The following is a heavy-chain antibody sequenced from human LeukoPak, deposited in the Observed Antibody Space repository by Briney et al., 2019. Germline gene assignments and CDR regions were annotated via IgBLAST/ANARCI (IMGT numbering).Heavy chain of an antibody. CDR2: ISASGGGT. D-gene: IGHD2-2*01. J-gene: IGHJ4*02. V-gene: IGHV3-23*01. CDR3: AKGRSTSWKASYYFDY. Sequence: GGSLRLSCAASGFTFSSYAMTWVRQAPGKGLEWVSVISASGGGTSYADSVKGRFTISRDNSKNTLYRQMNSLRVEDTAIYYCAKGRSTSWKASYYFDYWGQGTLVTVSS. CDR1: GFTFSSYA.